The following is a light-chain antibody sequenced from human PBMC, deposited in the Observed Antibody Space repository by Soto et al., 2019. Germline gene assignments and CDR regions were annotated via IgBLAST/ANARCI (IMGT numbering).Light chain of an antibody. J-gene: IGLJ1*01. CDR3: AVWDDSLSGYV. Sequence: QSVLSQPPSASGTPGQRVTISCSGSSSSIGINFVYWYQQLPGAAPKLLIYSNNQRLSGVPDRFTGSRSGTSASLAIRGLQSEDEADYYCAVWDDSLSGYVFGGGTKVTVL. CDR2: SNN. V-gene: IGLV1-47*02. CDR1: SSSIGINF.